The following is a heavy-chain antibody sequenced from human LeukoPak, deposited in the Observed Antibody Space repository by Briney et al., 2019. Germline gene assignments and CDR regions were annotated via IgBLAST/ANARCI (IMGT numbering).Heavy chain of an antibody. D-gene: IGHD6-19*01. CDR1: GFTFSSYA. V-gene: IGHV3-23*01. CDR2: ISGSGGST. CDR3: AKTRSGWYDWYFDL. Sequence: GGSLRLSCAASGFTFSSYAMSWVRQAPGKGLEWVSAISGSGGSTYYADSVKGRFTISRDNSKNTLHLQMNSLRAEDTAVYYCAKTRSGWYDWYFDLWGRGTLVTVSS. J-gene: IGHJ2*01.